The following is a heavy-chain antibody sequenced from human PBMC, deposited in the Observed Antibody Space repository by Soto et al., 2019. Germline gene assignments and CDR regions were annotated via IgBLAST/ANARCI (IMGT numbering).Heavy chain of an antibody. V-gene: IGHV1-3*01. D-gene: IGHD3-10*01. CDR3: ASTYYYGSGIRLEYFQH. CDR2: INAGNGNT. J-gene: IGHJ1*01. CDR1: GDTFTSYA. Sequence: ASVKVSCKASGDTFTSYAMHWVRQAPGQRLEWMGWINAGNGNTKYSQKFQGRVTITRDTSASTAYMELSSLRSEDTAVYYCASTYYYGSGIRLEYFQHWGQGTLVTVSS.